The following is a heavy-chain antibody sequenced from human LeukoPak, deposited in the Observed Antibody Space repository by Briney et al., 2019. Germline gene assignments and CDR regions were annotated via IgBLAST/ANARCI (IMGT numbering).Heavy chain of an antibody. CDR2: IWYDGSNK. CDR1: GFTFSSYG. V-gene: IGHV3-33*06. J-gene: IGHJ4*02. Sequence: GRSLRLSCAASGFTFSSYGMHWVRQAPGKGPEWVAVIWYDGSNKYYADSVKGRFTISRDNSKNTLYLQMNSLRAEDTAVYYCAKGGMTMVRGVIALWGQGTLVTVSS. CDR3: AKGGMTMVRGVIAL. D-gene: IGHD3-10*01.